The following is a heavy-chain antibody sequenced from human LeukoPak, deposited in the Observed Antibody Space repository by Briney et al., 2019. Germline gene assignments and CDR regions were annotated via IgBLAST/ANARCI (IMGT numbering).Heavy chain of an antibody. V-gene: IGHV4-59*01. Sequence: SETLSLTCTVSGGSISSYYWNWIRQPPGKGLEYSGYIYYNGSTNYNPSLKSRITISVDTSKNQFSLKLNSVTAADTAVYYCARGSSGWYGYYFDYWGQGTLVTVSS. J-gene: IGHJ4*02. CDR1: GGSISSYY. D-gene: IGHD6-19*01. CDR2: IYYNGST. CDR3: ARGSSGWYGYYFDY.